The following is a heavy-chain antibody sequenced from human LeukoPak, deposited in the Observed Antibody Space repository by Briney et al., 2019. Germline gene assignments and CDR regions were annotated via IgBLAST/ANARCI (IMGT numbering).Heavy chain of an antibody. CDR3: TREGTPLVITWPAAPNFYYMDV. D-gene: IGHD2-2*01. Sequence: GGSLRLSCITSGFTFGDYAMNWVRQAPGKGLEWVGFIRNKLNGGTAEYAASVKGRFTISRDDSKSIAYLQMNSLTTEDTAVYYCTREGTPLVITWPAAPNFYYMDVWGKGTTVTVSS. CDR2: IRNKLNGGTA. J-gene: IGHJ6*03. V-gene: IGHV3-49*04. CDR1: GFTFGDYA.